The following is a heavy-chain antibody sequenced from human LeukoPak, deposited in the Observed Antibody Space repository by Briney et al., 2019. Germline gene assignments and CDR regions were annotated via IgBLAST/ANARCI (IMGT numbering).Heavy chain of an antibody. CDR3: ARGAPRNYDFWSGPFDY. V-gene: IGHV3-30-3*01. D-gene: IGHD3-3*01. CDR2: ISYDGSNK. Sequence: GGSLRLSCAASGFTFSNYAMHWVRQAPGKGLEWVALISYDGSNKCYAYSVKGRFTISSDNSKNTLYLQMNSLRGEDTAVYYCARGAPRNYDFWSGPFDYWGQGSLVTVSS. CDR1: GFTFSNYA. J-gene: IGHJ4*02.